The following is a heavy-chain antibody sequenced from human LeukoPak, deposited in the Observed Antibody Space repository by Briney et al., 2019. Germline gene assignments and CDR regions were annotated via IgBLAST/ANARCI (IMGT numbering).Heavy chain of an antibody. J-gene: IGHJ4*02. CDR2: INPNSGGT. CDR3: ARARGYSGRYYYFDY. Sequence: ASVKVSCKASGYTFTGYYMHWVRQAPGQGVEWMGWINPNSGGTKYAQKFQGRVTMTRDTSISTAYMELSRLRSDDTAVYYCARARGYSGRYYYFDYWGQGTLVTVSS. D-gene: IGHD1-26*01. CDR1: GYTFTGYY. V-gene: IGHV1-2*02.